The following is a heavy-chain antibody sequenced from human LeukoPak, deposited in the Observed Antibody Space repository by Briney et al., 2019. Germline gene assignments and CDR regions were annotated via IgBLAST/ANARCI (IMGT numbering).Heavy chain of an antibody. CDR1: GGSFNGYY. CDR3: AKNGQSGFSFDP. CDR2: GNHSGGT. J-gene: IGHJ5*02. Sequence: SETLSLTCAVYGGSFNGYYWSWIRQPPGKGLEWIGEGNHSGGTKYNPSLKSRVTISADSSKNQFSLKLTSVTAADTAVYYCAKNGQSGFSFDPWGQGTLVTVSS. D-gene: IGHD1-26*01. V-gene: IGHV4-34*01.